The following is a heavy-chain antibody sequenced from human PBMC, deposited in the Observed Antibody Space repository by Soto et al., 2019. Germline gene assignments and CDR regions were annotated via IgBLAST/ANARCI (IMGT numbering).Heavy chain of an antibody. Sequence: GASVKASSKASGYTFTCKYRHWVRQAPGQGLAWMGWINPNSGGTNYAQKFQGWVTISRDNSKNTLYLQMNSLRAEDTAVYYFAEKVWGITILGGMAVWGQGTTVTVSS. V-gene: IGHV1-2*04. CDR1: GYTFTCKY. D-gene: IGHD3-9*01. J-gene: IGHJ6*02. CDR3: AEKVWGITILGGMAV. CDR2: INPNSGGT.